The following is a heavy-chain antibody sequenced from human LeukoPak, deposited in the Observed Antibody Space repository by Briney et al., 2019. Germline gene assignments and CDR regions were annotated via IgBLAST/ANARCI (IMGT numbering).Heavy chain of an antibody. J-gene: IGHJ6*02. CDR3: ARQASSSSWYLDGAYGMDV. D-gene: IGHD6-13*01. Sequence: KASETLSLTCTVSGGSISSYYWSWIRQPPGKGLEWIGYIYYSGSTNYNPSLKSRVTISVDTSKNQFSLKLSSVTAADTAVYYCARQASSSSWYLDGAYGMDVWGQGTTVTVSS. CDR2: IYYSGST. V-gene: IGHV4-59*08. CDR1: GGSISSYY.